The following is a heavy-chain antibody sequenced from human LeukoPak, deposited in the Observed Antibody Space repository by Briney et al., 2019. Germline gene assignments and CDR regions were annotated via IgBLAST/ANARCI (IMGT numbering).Heavy chain of an antibody. J-gene: IGHJ6*02. V-gene: IGHV4-4*07. CDR3: ARGSGVAVGMDV. CDR1: GGSIDRHY. D-gene: IGHD6-19*01. Sequence: SETLSLTCTVSGGSIDRHYWSWNRQSAGKGLEWIGRFFTGGSTYYNPSLESRVTMSVDTSKNQFSLKLRSVTAADTAVYFCARGSGVAVGMDVWGQGTTVIVSS. CDR2: FFTGGST.